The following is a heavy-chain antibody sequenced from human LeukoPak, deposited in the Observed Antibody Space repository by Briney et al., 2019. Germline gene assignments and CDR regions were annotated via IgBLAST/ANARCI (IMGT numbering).Heavy chain of an antibody. CDR3: ARENSYYDSSGYYYGSGYFDF. D-gene: IGHD3-22*01. CDR2: IYTSGST. J-gene: IGHJ4*02. Sequence: PSQTLSLTCTVSGASISSGSYYWSWIRQPAGKGLEWIGHIYTSGSTNFNPSLKSRVTISVDTSNNQFSLRLSSVTAADTAVYYCARENSYYDSSGYYYGSGYFDFWGQGTLVTVSS. V-gene: IGHV4-61*09. CDR1: GASISSGSYY.